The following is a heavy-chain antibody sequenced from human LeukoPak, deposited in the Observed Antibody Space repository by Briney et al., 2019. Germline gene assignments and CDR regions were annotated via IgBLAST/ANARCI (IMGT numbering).Heavy chain of an antibody. CDR3: ARDPVVPAAMNWFDP. D-gene: IGHD2-2*01. J-gene: IGHJ5*02. V-gene: IGHV3-74*01. CDR1: GFTFSSYW. Sequence: GGSLRLSCAASGFTFSSYWMHWVRQAPGKGLVWVSRINSDGSSTSYADSVKGRFTISRDNAKNTLYLQMNSLRAEDTAVYYCARDPVVPAAMNWFDPWGQGTLVTVSA. CDR2: INSDGSST.